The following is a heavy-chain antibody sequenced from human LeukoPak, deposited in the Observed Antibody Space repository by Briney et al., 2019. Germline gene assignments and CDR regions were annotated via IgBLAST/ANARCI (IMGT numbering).Heavy chain of an antibody. D-gene: IGHD3-3*01. CDR2: INPNTGNP. J-gene: IGHJ4*02. CDR1: GYTFTSYA. Sequence: ASVKVSCKASGYTFTSYAMNWVRQAPGQGLEWMGWINPNTGNPTYAQGFTGRFVFSLDTSVSTAYLQISSLKAEDTAVYYCARGDVVLRFLEWLGYWGQGTLVTVSS. V-gene: IGHV7-4-1*02. CDR3: ARGDVVLRFLEWLGY.